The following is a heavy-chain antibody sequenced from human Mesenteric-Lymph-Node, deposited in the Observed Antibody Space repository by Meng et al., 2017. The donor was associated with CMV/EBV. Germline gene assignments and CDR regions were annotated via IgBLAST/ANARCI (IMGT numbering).Heavy chain of an antibody. CDR3: AKAPYYDFWSGPWAFDP. CDR1: FTFSGYD. D-gene: IGHD3-3*01. V-gene: IGHV3-33*06. Sequence: FTFSGYDMHWVRQATGKGLEWVAVIWYDGSNKYYADSVKGRFTISRDNSKNTLYLQMNSLRAEDTAVYYCAKAPYYDFWSGPWAFDPWGQGTLVTVSS. J-gene: IGHJ5*02. CDR2: IWYDGSNK.